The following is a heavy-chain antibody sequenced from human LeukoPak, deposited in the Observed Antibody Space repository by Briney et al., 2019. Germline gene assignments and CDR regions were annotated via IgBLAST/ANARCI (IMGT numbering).Heavy chain of an antibody. J-gene: IGHJ5*02. CDR2: IIPIFGIA. CDR1: GGTFSSYA. V-gene: IGHV1-69*04. CDR3: ARSGPSIAARSWFDP. Sequence: SVKVSCKASGGTFSSYAISWVRQAPGQGLEWMGRIIPIFGIANYAQKFQGRVTITADKSASTAYMELSSLRSEDTAVYYCARSGPSIAARSWFDPWGQGTLVTVSS. D-gene: IGHD6-6*01.